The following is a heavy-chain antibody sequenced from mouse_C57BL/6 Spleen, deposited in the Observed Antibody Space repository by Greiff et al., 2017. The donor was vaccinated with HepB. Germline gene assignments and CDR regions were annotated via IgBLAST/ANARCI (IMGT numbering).Heavy chain of an antibody. Sequence: QVQLQQPGAELVKPGASVKLSCKASGYTFTSYWMHWVKQRPGRGLEWIGRIDPNSGGTKYNEKFKSKATLTVDKPSSTAYMQLSSLTSEDSAVYYCARGFLNYYGSSPYAMDYWGQGTSVTVSS. CDR1: GYTFTSYW. CDR2: IDPNSGGT. J-gene: IGHJ4*01. CDR3: ARGFLNYYGSSPYAMDY. D-gene: IGHD1-1*01. V-gene: IGHV1-72*01.